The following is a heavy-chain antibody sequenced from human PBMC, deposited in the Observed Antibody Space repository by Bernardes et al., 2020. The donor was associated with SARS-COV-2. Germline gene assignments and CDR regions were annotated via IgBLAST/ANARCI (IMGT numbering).Heavy chain of an antibody. CDR3: ARNGFEY. D-gene: IGHD1-1*01. CDR1: GFNFSTYW. V-gene: IGHV3-74*01. CDR2: ISPDGSIT. Sequence: GGCLRLSCAVSGFNFSTYWMHWVRQAPGKGLVWVSRISPDGSITNYADSVKGRFTISRDNAKNTLYLQMNSLRGEDTAVYYCARNGFEYWGQGTMVTVSS. J-gene: IGHJ4*02.